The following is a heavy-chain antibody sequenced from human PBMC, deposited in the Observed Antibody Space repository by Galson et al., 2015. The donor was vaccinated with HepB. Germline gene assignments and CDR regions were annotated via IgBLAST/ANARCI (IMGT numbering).Heavy chain of an antibody. J-gene: IGHJ4*02. V-gene: IGHV3-33*01. CDR3: ARDPDRYYFDY. CDR2: IWYDGSNK. D-gene: IGHD1-14*01. Sequence: SLRLSCAASGFTFSSYGMHWVRQAPGKGLEWVAVIWYDGSNKYYADSVKGRFTISRDNSKNTLYLQMNSLRAEDTAVYYCARDPDRYYFDYWGQGTLVTVSS. CDR1: GFTFSSYG.